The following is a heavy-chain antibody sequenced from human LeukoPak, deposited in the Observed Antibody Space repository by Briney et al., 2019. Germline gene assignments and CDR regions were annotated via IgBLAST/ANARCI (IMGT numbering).Heavy chain of an antibody. J-gene: IGHJ4*02. CDR1: GFTFNNYE. V-gene: IGHV3-48*03. Sequence: GGSLRLSCAASGFTFNNYEMNWVRQAPGKGLEWVSYIGSSGSVIYYTDSVKGRFTISRDNAKNSLYLQTNSLTTEDTAVYYCAREMHGDFDYWGQGTLVTVSS. CDR3: AREMHGDFDY. D-gene: IGHD3-10*01. CDR2: IGSSGSVI.